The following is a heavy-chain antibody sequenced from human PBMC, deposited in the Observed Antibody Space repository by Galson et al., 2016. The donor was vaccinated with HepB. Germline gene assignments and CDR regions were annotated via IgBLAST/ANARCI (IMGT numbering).Heavy chain of an antibody. Sequence: SAKVSCKASGGTISSYAITWVRQAPGQGLEWVGRIIPILRITNYAQKFQGRVTITADKSTGTVYMEVSSLRSEDTAVYYCATRRDSSSWYYGMDVWGQGTMVTVSS. CDR1: GGTISSYA. CDR3: ATRRDSSSWYYGMDV. V-gene: IGHV1-69*04. D-gene: IGHD6-13*01. J-gene: IGHJ6*02. CDR2: IIPILRIT.